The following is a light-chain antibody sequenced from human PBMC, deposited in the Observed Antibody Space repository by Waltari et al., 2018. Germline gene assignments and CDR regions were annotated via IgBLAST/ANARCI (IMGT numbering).Light chain of an antibody. CDR2: AVT. CDR3: SSYTTSGTLI. CDR1: IRDVGPYHH. J-gene: IGLJ2*01. Sequence: QSALTQPASVSGSPGQSITISCTGTIRDVGPYHHVSWYQQPPGKPPQLIIYAVTKRPSGVSNRFSGSKSGTTASLTISGLQAEDEADFYCSSYTTSGTLIFGGGTKLTVL. V-gene: IGLV2-14*03.